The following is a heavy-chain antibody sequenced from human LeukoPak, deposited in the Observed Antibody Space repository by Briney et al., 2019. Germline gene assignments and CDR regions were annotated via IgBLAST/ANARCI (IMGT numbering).Heavy chain of an antibody. D-gene: IGHD3-10*01. CDR2: INPIGGST. CDR1: GYTFTIYY. J-gene: IGHJ6*03. Sequence: ASGKVSCKASGYTFTIYYIHSGRQAPGQGLEWRGLINPIGGSTNYAQKFQGRVTMTRYTSTSTVYMELSSLRSEDTAVYCCARGQRITLIRGGQWYYYMDVWGKGTTVTISS. CDR3: ARGQRITLIRGGQWYYYMDV. V-gene: IGHV1-46*01.